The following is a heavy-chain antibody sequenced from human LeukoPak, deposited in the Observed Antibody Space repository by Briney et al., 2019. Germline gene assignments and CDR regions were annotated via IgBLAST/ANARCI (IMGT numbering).Heavy chain of an antibody. CDR3: ASGGLNSLLWFGRRRFDP. CDR1: GYTFTSYD. V-gene: IGHV1-8*01. CDR2: MNPNSGNT. J-gene: IGHJ5*02. D-gene: IGHD3-10*01. Sequence: ASVKVSCKASGYTFTSYDINWVRQATGQGLEWMGGMNPNSGNTGYAQKFQGRVTMTRNTSISTAYMELSSLRSEDTAVYYCASGGLNSLLWFGRRRFDPWGQGTLVTVSS.